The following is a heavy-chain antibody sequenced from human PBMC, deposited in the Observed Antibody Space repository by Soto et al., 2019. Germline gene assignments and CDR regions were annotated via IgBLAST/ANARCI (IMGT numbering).Heavy chain of an antibody. CDR3: ASGVYGSGSYVGKHHSYNATDV. CDR1: GFTFSSYG. J-gene: IGHJ6*02. D-gene: IGHD3-10*01. CDR2: IWYDGSNK. Sequence: GGSLRLSCAGSGFTFSSYGMHWVRQAPGKGLGWVAVIWYDGSNKYYADSVKGRFTISRDNSKNTLYLQMNSLRAEDTAVYYCASGVYGSGSYVGKHHSYNATDVSGQGITLTRSS. V-gene: IGHV3-33*01.